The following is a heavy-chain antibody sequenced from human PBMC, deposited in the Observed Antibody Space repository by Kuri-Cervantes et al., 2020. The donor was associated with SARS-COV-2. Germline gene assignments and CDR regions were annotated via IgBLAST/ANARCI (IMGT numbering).Heavy chain of an antibody. CDR3: AKQYSGYFYTPCLD. V-gene: IGHV3-30*18. D-gene: IGHD1-26*01. CDR2: ISFDGNNK. CDR1: GFSFSNYG. Sequence: GGSLRLSCAAYGFSFSNYGMHWVRQAPGKGLEWVALISFDGNNKYYADSVKSRFTFSRDNSKNTLFLQMNSLRAEDSAVYYCAKQYSGYFYTPCLDWGQGTLVAVSS. J-gene: IGHJ4*02.